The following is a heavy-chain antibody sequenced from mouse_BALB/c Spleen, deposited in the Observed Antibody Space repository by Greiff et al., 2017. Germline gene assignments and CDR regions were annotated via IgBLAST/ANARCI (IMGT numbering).Heavy chain of an antibody. Sequence: VQLQQSGAELAKPGASVKWSCRASGYTFTSYWMHWVKQRPGQGLEWIGYINPSTGYTEYNQKFKDKATLTADKSSSTAYMQLSSLTSEDSAVYYCARGDYGSSFDYWGQGTTLTVSS. CDR3: ARGDYGSSFDY. D-gene: IGHD1-1*01. CDR2: INPSTGYT. CDR1: GYTFTSYW. V-gene: IGHV1-7*01. J-gene: IGHJ2*01.